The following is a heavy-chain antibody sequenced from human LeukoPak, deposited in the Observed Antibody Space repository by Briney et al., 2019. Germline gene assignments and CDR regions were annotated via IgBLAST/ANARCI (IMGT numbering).Heavy chain of an antibody. Sequence: KPSETLSLTCTVSGGSISSSSYYWGWLRQPPGKGLEWIGGIYISGSTYYNPSLKSRATISEDTSKNQFSLKLSSVTAADTAVYYCARRWLGDFDYWGQGTLVTVSS. J-gene: IGHJ4*02. V-gene: IGHV4-39*01. CDR3: ARRWLGDFDY. D-gene: IGHD1-26*01. CDR1: GGSISSSSYY. CDR2: IYISGST.